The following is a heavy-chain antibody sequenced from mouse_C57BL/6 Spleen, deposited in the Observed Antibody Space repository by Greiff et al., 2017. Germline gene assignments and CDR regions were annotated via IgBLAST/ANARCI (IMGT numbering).Heavy chain of an antibody. CDR2: IYPTSGNT. CDR3: AIYLLPYYAMDY. CDR1: GYTFTSYG. D-gene: IGHD2-12*01. V-gene: IGHV1-81*01. Sequence: VQLKEPGAELARPGASVKLSCKASGYTFTSYGISWVKQRTGQGLEWIGEIYPTSGNTYYNEKFKGKATLTVDKSSSTAYMRLRSLTSEDSAVXFFAIYLLPYYAMDYWGERASVTVSS. J-gene: IGHJ4*01.